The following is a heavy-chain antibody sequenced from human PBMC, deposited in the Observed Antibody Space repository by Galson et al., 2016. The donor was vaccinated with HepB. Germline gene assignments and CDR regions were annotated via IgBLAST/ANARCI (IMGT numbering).Heavy chain of an antibody. D-gene: IGHD3-22*01. Sequence: SVKVSCKASGYTFTSTSYYMHWVRQAPGQGLEWMGWISAYNGNTNYAQKFQGRVTMTTDTSTSTAYMELRSLRSDDTAVYYCARGSSSGFFNWFDPWGQGTLVTVSS. CDR3: ARGSSSGFFNWFDP. CDR1: GYTFTSTSYY. V-gene: IGHV1-18*04. CDR2: ISAYNGNT. J-gene: IGHJ5*02.